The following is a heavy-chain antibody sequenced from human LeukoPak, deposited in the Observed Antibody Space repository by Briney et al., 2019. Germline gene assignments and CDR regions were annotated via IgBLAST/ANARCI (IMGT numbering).Heavy chain of an antibody. Sequence: PSETLSLTCTVSGGSISSYYWSWIRQPPGKGLEWLGYIYYSGSTNYNPSLKSRVTISVDTSKNQFSLKLSSVTAADTAVYYCARRTMVRGVIIYCYMDVWGKGTTVTVSS. CDR3: ARRTMVRGVIIYCYMDV. CDR1: GGSISSYY. V-gene: IGHV4-59*01. CDR2: IYYSGST. J-gene: IGHJ6*03. D-gene: IGHD3-10*01.